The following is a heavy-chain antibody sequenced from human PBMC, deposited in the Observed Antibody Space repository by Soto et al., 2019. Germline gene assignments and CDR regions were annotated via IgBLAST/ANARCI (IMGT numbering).Heavy chain of an antibody. V-gene: IGHV1-3*01. J-gene: IGHJ5*02. Sequence: ASVKVSCKASGYTFTSYAMHWVRQAPGQRLEWMGWINAGNGNTKYSQKFQGRVTITRDTSASTAYMELSSLRSEDTAVYYCARDRTTVTTYWFDPWGQGTLVTV. CDR1: GYTFTSYA. CDR3: ARDRTTVTTYWFDP. D-gene: IGHD4-4*01. CDR2: INAGNGNT.